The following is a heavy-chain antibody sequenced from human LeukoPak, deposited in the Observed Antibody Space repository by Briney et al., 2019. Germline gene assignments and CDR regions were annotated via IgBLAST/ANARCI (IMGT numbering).Heavy chain of an antibody. V-gene: IGHV3-23*01. D-gene: IGHD3-22*01. CDR3: AKRGVAIRVILVGFHKEAYYFDS. J-gene: IGHJ4*02. CDR1: GITLSNYG. Sequence: GGSLRLSCAVSGITLSNYGMSWVRQAPGKGLEWVAGISDSGGSTNYADSVKGRFTISRDNPKNTLYLQMNSLRAEDTAVYFCAKRGVAIRVILVGFHKEAYYFDSWGQGALVTVSS. CDR2: ISDSGGST.